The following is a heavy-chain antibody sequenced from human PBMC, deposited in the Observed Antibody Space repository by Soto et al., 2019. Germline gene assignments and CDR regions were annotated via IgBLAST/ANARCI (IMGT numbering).Heavy chain of an antibody. Sequence: QLVESGGGLVQPGGSLRLSCAASGFAFSNSWMHWVRQVPGKGLVWVSHINADGSTTSNADSVKGRFTIFRDNAQSTLYVQMNSLRAEDTGVYYCARDRGYAFDMWGQGTMVTVSS. CDR3: ARDRGYAFDM. V-gene: IGHV3-74*01. CDR1: GFAFSNSW. J-gene: IGHJ3*02. CDR2: INADGSTT.